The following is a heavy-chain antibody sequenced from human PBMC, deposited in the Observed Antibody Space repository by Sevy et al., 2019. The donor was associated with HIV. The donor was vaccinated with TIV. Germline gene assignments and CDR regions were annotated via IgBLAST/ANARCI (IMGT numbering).Heavy chain of an antibody. Sequence: GGSLRLSCAASGFTFSSFFMHWVRQAPGKGLEWVATISYDGSNEHYADSVKGRFTISRDNSKNALYLQMNSLRAEDTAVYSCALERLSSDVAEYFENWGQDTLVTVSS. CDR3: ALERLSSDVAEYFEN. D-gene: IGHD1-1*01. CDR2: ISYDGSNE. J-gene: IGHJ1*01. V-gene: IGHV3-30-3*01. CDR1: GFTFSSFF.